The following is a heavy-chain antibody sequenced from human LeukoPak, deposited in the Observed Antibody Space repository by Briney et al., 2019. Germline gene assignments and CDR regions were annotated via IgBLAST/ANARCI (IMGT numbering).Heavy chain of an antibody. CDR3: AAGAGWLIDW. V-gene: IGHV3-7*01. CDR1: GFTFSNYW. J-gene: IGHJ4*02. CDR2: IEKDGSEI. D-gene: IGHD6-19*01. Sequence: GGSLRLSCAASGFTFSNYWMNWVRQAPGKGMEWVAIIEKDGSEILYVDSVKGRSTISRDNAKNSLYLQMNSLRAEDTAVYYCAAGAGWLIDWWGQGTLVTVSS.